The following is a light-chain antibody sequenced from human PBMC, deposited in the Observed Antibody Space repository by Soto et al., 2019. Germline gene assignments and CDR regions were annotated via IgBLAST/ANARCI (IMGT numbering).Light chain of an antibody. CDR2: EGS. CDR3: CSYAGSSSHVV. V-gene: IGLV2-23*01. J-gene: IGLJ2*01. CDR1: SSDVGSYNL. Sequence: QSALTQPGSVSGSPGQSITISCTGTSSDVGSYNLVSWYQQHPGKAPKLMIYEGSKRPSGVSNRFSGSKSGNTASLTISGLQAEDEADYYCCSYAGSSSHVVFGGGTKLTVL.